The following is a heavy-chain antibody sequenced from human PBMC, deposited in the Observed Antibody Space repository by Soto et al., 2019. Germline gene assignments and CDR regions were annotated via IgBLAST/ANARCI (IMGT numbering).Heavy chain of an antibody. CDR2: IKQDGSEK. D-gene: IGHD6-13*01. V-gene: IGHV3-7*01. CDR1: GFTFSSYW. Sequence: EVQLVESGGGLVQPGGSLRLSCAASGFTFSSYWMSWVRQAPGKGLEWVANIKQDGSEKYYVDSVKGRFTISRDNAKNSLYLQMNSLRAEDTAVYYCARVGSPIAAAGIFYYYYGMDVWGQGTTVTVSS. J-gene: IGHJ6*02. CDR3: ARVGSPIAAAGIFYYYYGMDV.